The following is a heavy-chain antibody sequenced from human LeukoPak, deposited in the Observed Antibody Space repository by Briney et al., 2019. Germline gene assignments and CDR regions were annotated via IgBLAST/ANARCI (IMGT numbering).Heavy chain of an antibody. J-gene: IGHJ6*02. CDR1: GYTFTSYA. CDR3: ARGYYDSSGYLVNYYGMDV. Sequence: ASVKVSCKASGYTFTSYAMHWVRQAPGQRLEWMGWINAGNGNTKYSQKFQGRVTITRDTSASTAYMELSSLRSEDTAVYYCARGYYDSSGYLVNYYGMDVWGQGTTVTVSS. V-gene: IGHV1-3*01. CDR2: INAGNGNT. D-gene: IGHD3-22*01.